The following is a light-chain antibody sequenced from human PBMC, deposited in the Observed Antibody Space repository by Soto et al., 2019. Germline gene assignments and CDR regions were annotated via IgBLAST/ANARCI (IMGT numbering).Light chain of an antibody. Sequence: QSVLTQPASVSGSPGQSITISCTGTSSDVGGGYNYVSWYQQHPGKAPKLMIYEVSNRPSGVSNRFSGSKSGNTASLTISGLQAEDEADYYCSSCTSSSTWVFGGGTKLTVL. CDR2: EVS. CDR3: SSCTSSSTWV. V-gene: IGLV2-14*01. CDR1: SSDVGGGYNY. J-gene: IGLJ3*02.